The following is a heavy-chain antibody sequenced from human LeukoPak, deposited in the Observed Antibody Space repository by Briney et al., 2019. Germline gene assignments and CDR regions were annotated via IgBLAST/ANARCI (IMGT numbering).Heavy chain of an antibody. D-gene: IGHD2-2*01. CDR1: GFIYSSYG. V-gene: IGHV3-7*04. Sequence: GGSLRPPFAASGFIYSSYGMRWVRQAPGKGLEWVANIKQDGSEKYYVDSVKGRFTISRDNAKNSLDLQMNSLRAEDTAVYYCARTYCSSTSCNYFDYWGHGNLVTVSS. J-gene: IGHJ4*01. CDR3: ARTYCSSTSCNYFDY. CDR2: IKQDGSEK.